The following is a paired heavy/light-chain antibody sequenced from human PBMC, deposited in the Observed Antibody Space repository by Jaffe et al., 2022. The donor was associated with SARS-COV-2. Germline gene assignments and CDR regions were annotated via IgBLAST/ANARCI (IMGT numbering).Heavy chain of an antibody. CDR3: ARDSCSSGGCLSFDC. CDR1: GFTFRSYE. J-gene: IGHJ4*02. D-gene: IGHD2-2*01. CDR2: IASDATTI. V-gene: IGHV3-48*03. Sequence: EVQLVESGGGVVQPGGSLRLSCAASGFTFRSYEMNWVRQAPGKGLEWLSYIASDATTIYYADSVKGRFTISRDNAKNSLYLQMNSLRAEDTAVYYCARDSCSSGGCLSFDCWGQGTLVTVSS.
Light chain of an antibody. CDR3: QAWDIITGVV. Sequence: SYELTQSPSVSVSPGQTASITCSGDGLGDRYASWYQQKPGQSPVVVIYQNSRRPSGIPERFSGSNSGNTATLTISGTQAMDEADYYCQAWDIITGVVFGGGTKLTVL. CDR1: GLGDRY. CDR2: QNS. V-gene: IGLV3-1*01. J-gene: IGLJ2*01.